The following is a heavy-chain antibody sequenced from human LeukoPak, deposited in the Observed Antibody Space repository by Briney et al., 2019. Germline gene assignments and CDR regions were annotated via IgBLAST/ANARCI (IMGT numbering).Heavy chain of an antibody. CDR1: GGSISSGSYY. D-gene: IGHD3-22*01. V-gene: IGHV4-61*02. J-gene: IGHJ4*02. CDR3: ASGYYYRGDY. CDR2: IYTSGST. Sequence: SQTLSLTCTVPGGSISSGSYYWSWIRQPAGKGLEWIGRIYTSGSTNYNPSLKSRVTISVDTSKNEFSLKLSSVTAADTAVYYCASGYYYRGDYWGQGTLVTVSS.